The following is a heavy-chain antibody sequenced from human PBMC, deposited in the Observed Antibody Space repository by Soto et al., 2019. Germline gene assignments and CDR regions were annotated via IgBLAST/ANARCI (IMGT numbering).Heavy chain of an antibody. CDR3: ARERGVGYYGPGSHLGMDV. CDR2: IIPILGIA. CDR1: GGTFSSYT. V-gene: IGHV1-69*08. D-gene: IGHD3-10*01. J-gene: IGHJ6*02. Sequence: QVQLVQSGAEVKKPGSSVNVSCKASGGTFSSYTISWVRQAPGQGLESMGRIIPILGIANYAQKFQRRVTITADKSTSTAYMGLSRLRSEDTAVYYCARERGVGYYGPGSHLGMDVWGQGTTVTVSS.